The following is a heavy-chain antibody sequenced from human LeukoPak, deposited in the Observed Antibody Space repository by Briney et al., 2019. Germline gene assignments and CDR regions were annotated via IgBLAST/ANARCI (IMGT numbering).Heavy chain of an antibody. CDR3: ARRNSGSLDY. CDR2: IYHSGST. D-gene: IGHD1-26*01. CDR1: GGSISSSNW. J-gene: IGHJ4*02. V-gene: IGHV4-4*02. Sequence: PSETLSLTCAVSGGSISSSNWWSWVRQPPGKGLEWIGEIYHSGSTNYNPSLKSRVTISVDKPKNQFSLKLSSVTAADTAVYYCARRNSGSLDYWGQGTLVTVSS.